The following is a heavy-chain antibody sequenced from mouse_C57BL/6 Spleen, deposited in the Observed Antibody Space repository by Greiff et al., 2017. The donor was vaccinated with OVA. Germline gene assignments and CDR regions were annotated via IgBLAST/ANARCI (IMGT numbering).Heavy chain of an antibody. Sequence: QVHVKQSGAELVRPGASVTLSCKASGYTFTDYEMHWVKQTPVHGLEWIGAIDPETGGTAYNQKFKGKAILTADKSSSTAYMELRSLTSEDSAVYYCTRAYCYGSFYAMDYWGQGTSVTVSS. V-gene: IGHV1-15*01. D-gene: IGHD1-1*01. CDR1: GYTFTDYE. J-gene: IGHJ4*01. CDR2: IDPETGGT. CDR3: TRAYCYGSFYAMDY.